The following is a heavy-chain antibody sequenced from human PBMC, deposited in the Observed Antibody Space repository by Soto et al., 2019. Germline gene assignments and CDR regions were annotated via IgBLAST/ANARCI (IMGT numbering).Heavy chain of an antibody. J-gene: IGHJ4*02. D-gene: IGHD2-15*01. Sequence: QVLLVESGGGVAQPGRSLRLSCAASKSIFTGYGMHWVRQTPGKGLEWVAVIRFDGTDEHYADSVKGRFTISRDNSKNMLYLQLNSLRVEDTALYYCARDGIGGPAFRGFLDYWGQETLVTVSS. V-gene: IGHV3-33*01. CDR1: KSIFTGYG. CDR2: IRFDGTDE. CDR3: ARDGIGGPAFRGFLDY.